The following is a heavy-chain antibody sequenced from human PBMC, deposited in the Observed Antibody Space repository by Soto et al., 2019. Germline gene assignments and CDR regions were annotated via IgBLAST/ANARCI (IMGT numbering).Heavy chain of an antibody. J-gene: IGHJ3*02. V-gene: IGHV1-2*02. CDR2: INPATVAA. Sequence: QLHLVQSAAVVKKPGASVTVSCSASGFPVTAYYMHWVRQAPGLGFEWMVGINPATVAAKYTQTFQGRATMTRDASTSTVFMELSGLTSGDTAVFYCARGGGVGVAGSAAFDMWGQGTLVTVSS. D-gene: IGHD3-3*01. CDR3: ARGGGVGVAGSAAFDM. CDR1: GFPVTAYY.